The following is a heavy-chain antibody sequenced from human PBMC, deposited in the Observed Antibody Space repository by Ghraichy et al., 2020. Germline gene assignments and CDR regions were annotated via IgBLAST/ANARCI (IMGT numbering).Heavy chain of an antibody. CDR1: GFTFSSYA. J-gene: IGHJ4*02. V-gene: IGHV3-23*01. Sequence: GSVKVSCAASGFTFSSYAMSWVRQAPGKGLEWVSAIGGSSGNTYYADSVKGRFTISRDNTKNTLHLQMNSLRAEDTALYYCAKDRGPSGSFDYWGQGTLVTVSS. CDR3: AKDRGPSGSFDY. D-gene: IGHD6-19*01. CDR2: IGGSSGNT.